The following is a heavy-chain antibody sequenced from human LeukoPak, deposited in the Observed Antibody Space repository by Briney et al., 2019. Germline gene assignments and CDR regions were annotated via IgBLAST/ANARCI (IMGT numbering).Heavy chain of an antibody. CDR3: ARLPAAKVPGAFDI. Sequence: RSETLSLTCAISGYPFSSGYYWGSIRQPPGQGLDWIGSIYHSGRTYYNPSLKSRVTISVHTSKHQFSLKLSSVTAADTAVYYCARLPAAKVPGAFDIWGQGTMVTVSS. D-gene: IGHD2-2*01. J-gene: IGHJ3*02. V-gene: IGHV4-38-2*01. CDR2: IYHSGRT. CDR1: GYPFSSGYY.